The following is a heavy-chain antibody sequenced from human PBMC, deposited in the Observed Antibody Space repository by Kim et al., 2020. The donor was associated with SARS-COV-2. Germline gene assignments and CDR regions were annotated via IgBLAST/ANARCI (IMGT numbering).Heavy chain of an antibody. CDR2: ISSSSSYI. CDR3: AKDPSLRGGYSYAPRSAFDI. Sequence: GGSLRLSCAASGFTFSSYSMNWVRQAPGKGLEWVSSISSSSSYIYYADSVKGRFTISRDNAKNSLYLQMNSLRAEDTAVYYCAKDPSLRGGYSYAPRSAFDIWGQGTMVTVSS. V-gene: IGHV3-21*01. J-gene: IGHJ3*02. D-gene: IGHD5-18*01. CDR1: GFTFSSYS.